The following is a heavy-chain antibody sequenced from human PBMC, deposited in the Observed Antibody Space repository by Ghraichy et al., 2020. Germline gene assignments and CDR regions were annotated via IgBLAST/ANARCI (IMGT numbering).Heavy chain of an antibody. Sequence: GGSLRLSCAASGFTFSSYGMHWVRQAPGKGLEWVAFIRYDGSNKYYADSVKGRFTISRDNSKNMLYLQMNSLRAEDTAVYSCACQNSAEYSYYFDYWGQGTLVTVSS. D-gene: IGHD1-26*01. CDR3: ACQNSAEYSYYFDY. V-gene: IGHV3-30*02. CDR1: GFTFSSYG. J-gene: IGHJ4*02. CDR2: IRYDGSNK.